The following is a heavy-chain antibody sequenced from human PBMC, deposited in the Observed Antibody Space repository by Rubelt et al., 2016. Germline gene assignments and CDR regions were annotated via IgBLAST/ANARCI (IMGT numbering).Heavy chain of an antibody. CDR2: IIPILGIA. J-gene: IGHJ4*02. D-gene: IGHD2-8*01. V-gene: IGHV1-69*04. CDR3: VGVDYGDY. Sequence: FSSYAISWVRQAPGQGLEWMGRIIPILGIANYAQKFQGRVTITADKSTSTAYMELSSLRSEDTAVYYCVGVDYGDYWGQGTLVAVSS. CDR1: FSSYA.